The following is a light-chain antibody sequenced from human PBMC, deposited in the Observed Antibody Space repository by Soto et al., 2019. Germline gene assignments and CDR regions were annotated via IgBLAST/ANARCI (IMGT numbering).Light chain of an antibody. CDR2: GAS. CDR3: QQYGSSISYT. CDR1: QTVNSNY. J-gene: IGKJ2*01. Sequence: ALTQSPGTLSLSPGERATLSCRASQTVNSNYLAWYQQKPGQAPRLLISGASSRATGIPDRFSGSGSGTDFTLTISRLEPEDCAVYYCQQYGSSISYTVGQGTKLEIK. V-gene: IGKV3-20*01.